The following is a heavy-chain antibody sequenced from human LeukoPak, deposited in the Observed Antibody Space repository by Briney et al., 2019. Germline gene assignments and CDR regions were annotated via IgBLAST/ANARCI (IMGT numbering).Heavy chain of an antibody. CDR1: GFTFSSYG. J-gene: IGHJ4*02. V-gene: IGHV3-30*02. CDR3: VKGQDPYSSTYNFDY. CDR2: IRYDGSNK. D-gene: IGHD6-13*01. Sequence: GGSLRLSCAASGFTFSSYGMHWVRQAPVKGLEWVAFIRYDGSNKYYADSVKGRFTISRDNSKNTLYLQMNSLRAEDTAVYYCVKGQDPYSSTYNFDYWGQGTLVTVSS.